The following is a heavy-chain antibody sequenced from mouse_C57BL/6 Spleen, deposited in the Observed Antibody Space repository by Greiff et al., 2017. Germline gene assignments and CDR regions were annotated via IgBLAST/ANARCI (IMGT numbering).Heavy chain of an antibody. J-gene: IGHJ2*01. D-gene: IGHD1-1*01. CDR2: IDPEDGDT. Sequence: EVQLQQSGAELVRPGASVKLSCTASGFNIKDYDMHWVRQRPEQGLEWIGRIDPEDGDTEYAPKFQGKATMTADTSSNTAYLQLSSLTSEDTAVYYCTTSITTVVGGFDYRGQGTTLSVSS. CDR3: TTSITTVVGGFDY. V-gene: IGHV14-1*01. CDR1: GFNIKDYD.